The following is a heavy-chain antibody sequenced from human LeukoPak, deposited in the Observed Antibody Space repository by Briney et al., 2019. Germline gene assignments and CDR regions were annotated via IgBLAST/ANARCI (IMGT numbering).Heavy chain of an antibody. CDR1: GGSISSYY. CDR2: IYTSGST. D-gene: IGHD2-2*01. J-gene: IGHJ6*03. V-gene: IGHV4-4*07. CDR3: ARDTPIVVVPAAPHHYYMDV. Sequence: SETLSLTCTVSGGSISSYYWSWIRQPAEKGLEWIGRIYTSGSTNYNPSLKSRVTMSVDTSKNQFSLKLSSVTAADTAVYYCARDTPIVVVPAAPHHYYMDVWGKGTTVTVSS.